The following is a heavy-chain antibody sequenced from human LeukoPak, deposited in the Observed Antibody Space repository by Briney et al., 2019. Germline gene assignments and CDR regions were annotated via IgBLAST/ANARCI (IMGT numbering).Heavy chain of an antibody. CDR3: ARSYRSGWYWEFDY. J-gene: IGHJ4*02. CDR2: VYYSGNT. D-gene: IGHD6-19*01. V-gene: IGHV4-59*08. Sequence: SETLSLTCTVSGGSIIDYYWSWIRQPPGKGLEWIGYVYYSGNTNYKPSLKSRVIISVDTSKNQFSLKVNSVTAADTAVYYCARSYRSGWYWEFDYWGQGVLVIVSS. CDR1: GGSIIDYY.